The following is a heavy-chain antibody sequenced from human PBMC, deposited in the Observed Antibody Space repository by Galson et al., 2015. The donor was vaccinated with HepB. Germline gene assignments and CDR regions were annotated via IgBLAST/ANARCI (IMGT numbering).Heavy chain of an antibody. CDR1: GFTFSSYA. CDR2: ISYDGSNK. V-gene: IGHV3-30*04. D-gene: IGHD6-19*01. CDR3: ARVRTSSGWAGDY. Sequence: SLRLSCAASGFTFSSYAMQWVRQAPGKGLEWVAVISYDGSNKYYADSVKGRFTISRDNSKNTLYLQMNSLRAEDTAVYYCARVRTSSGWAGDYWGQGTLVTVSS. J-gene: IGHJ4*02.